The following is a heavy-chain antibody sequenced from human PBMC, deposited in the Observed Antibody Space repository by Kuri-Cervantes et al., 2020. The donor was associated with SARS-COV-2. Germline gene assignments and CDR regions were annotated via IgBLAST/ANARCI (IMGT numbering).Heavy chain of an antibody. Sequence: GESLKISCKGSGYSFTSYWIGWVRQMPGKGLEWMGIIYPGDSDTRYSPSFQGQVTISADKSISTAYLQWSSLKALDTAMYYCARRTMPRGISDSFDVWGQGTMVTVSS. CDR3: ARRTMPRGISDSFDV. J-gene: IGHJ3*01. V-gene: IGHV5-51*01. CDR1: GYSFTSYW. CDR2: IYPGDSDT. D-gene: IGHD2-2*01.